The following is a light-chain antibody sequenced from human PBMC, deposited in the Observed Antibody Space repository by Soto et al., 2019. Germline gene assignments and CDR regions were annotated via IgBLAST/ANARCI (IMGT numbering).Light chain of an antibody. Sequence: QSALTQPASVSGSPGHSITISCTGTSSDVGSYNLVSWYQQHPGKAPKLMIYEVSKRPSGVSNRFSGSKSGNTASLTISGLQAEDEADYYCCSYAGSSPAVFGGGTKLTVL. V-gene: IGLV2-23*02. CDR2: EVS. CDR1: SSDVGSYNL. J-gene: IGLJ7*01. CDR3: CSYAGSSPAV.